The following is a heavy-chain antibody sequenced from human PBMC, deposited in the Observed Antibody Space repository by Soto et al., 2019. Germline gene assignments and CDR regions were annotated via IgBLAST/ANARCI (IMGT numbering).Heavy chain of an antibody. CDR1: GFTFSSYA. CDR2: ISYDGSNK. D-gene: IGHD5-18*01. V-gene: IGHV3-30-3*01. J-gene: IGHJ6*02. CDR3: ARDLQLWLPFYYYYGMDF. Sequence: QVQLVESGGGVVQPGRSLRLSCAASGFTFSSYAMHWVRQAPGKGLEWVAVISYDGSNKYYADSVKGRFTISRDNSKNTLYLQMNSLRAADTAVDYCARDLQLWLPFYYYYGMDFGGQGTTVTVSS.